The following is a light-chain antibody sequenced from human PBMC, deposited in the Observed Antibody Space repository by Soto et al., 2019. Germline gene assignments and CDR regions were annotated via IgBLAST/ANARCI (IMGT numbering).Light chain of an antibody. CDR3: QQYDNLPRT. CDR2: SAS. V-gene: IGKV1-33*01. CDR1: HDIRKY. Sequence: DIQMTQSPSSLSASIGDRVTITCQASHDIRKYLNWYQQKPGKAPKLLIYSASNLESGVPSRFSGSGFGTDFIFNISSLQPEDLATYYWQQYDNLPRTFGPGTKLEIK. J-gene: IGKJ2*01.